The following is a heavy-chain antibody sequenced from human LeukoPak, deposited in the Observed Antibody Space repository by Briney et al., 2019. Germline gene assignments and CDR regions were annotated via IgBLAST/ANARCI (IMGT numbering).Heavy chain of an antibody. D-gene: IGHD6-6*01. CDR2: INHSGST. V-gene: IGHV4-34*01. Sequence: NPGGSLRLSCAASGFTFSSYAMSWVRQPPGKGLEWIGEINHSGSTNYNPSLKSRVTISVDTSKNQFSLKLSSVTAADTAVYYCARGLIAARPGYWGQGTLVTVSS. CDR1: GFTFSSYA. J-gene: IGHJ4*02. CDR3: ARGLIAARPGY.